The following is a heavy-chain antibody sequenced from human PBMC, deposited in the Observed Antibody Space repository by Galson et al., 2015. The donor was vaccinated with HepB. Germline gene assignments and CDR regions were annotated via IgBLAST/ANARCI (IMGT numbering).Heavy chain of an antibody. Sequence: SLRLSCAASGFTFSSYGMHWVRQAPGKGLEWVAVIWYDGSNKYYADSVKGRFTISRDNSKNTLYLQMNSLRAEDTAVYYCARDPPHVVPAAHYYMDVWGKGTTVTVSS. J-gene: IGHJ6*03. CDR2: IWYDGSNK. V-gene: IGHV3-33*01. CDR3: ARDPPHVVPAAHYYMDV. D-gene: IGHD2-2*01. CDR1: GFTFSSYG.